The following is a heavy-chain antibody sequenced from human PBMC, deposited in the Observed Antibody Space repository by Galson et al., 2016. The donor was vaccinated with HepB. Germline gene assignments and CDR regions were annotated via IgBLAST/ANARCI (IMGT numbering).Heavy chain of an antibody. Sequence: SVKVSCRASGGTLSDYAINWVRQAPGQGLEWMGGITPIFGTTKYEQRFEGRVTMTADEPSTTVYMELRSLRTEDTAVYFCASGVGYEANDAFDFWGHGTLVTVSS. CDR2: ITPIFGTT. CDR3: ASGVGYEANDAFDF. J-gene: IGHJ3*01. D-gene: IGHD5-12*01. CDR1: GGTLSDYA. V-gene: IGHV1-69*13.